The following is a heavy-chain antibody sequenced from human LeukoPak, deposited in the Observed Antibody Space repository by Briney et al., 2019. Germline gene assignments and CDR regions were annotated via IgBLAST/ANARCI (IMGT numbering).Heavy chain of an antibody. CDR3: ARDRCSGGSCYSANWYFDL. D-gene: IGHD2-15*01. J-gene: IGHJ2*01. Sequence: ASVKVSCKASGYTFTSYYMHWVRQAPGQGLEWMGIINPSGGSTSYAQKFQGRVSMNRDTSTSTVYMELSSLRSEDTAVYYCARDRCSGGSCYSANWYFDLWGRGTLVTVSS. CDR2: INPSGGST. CDR1: GYTFTSYY. V-gene: IGHV1-46*01.